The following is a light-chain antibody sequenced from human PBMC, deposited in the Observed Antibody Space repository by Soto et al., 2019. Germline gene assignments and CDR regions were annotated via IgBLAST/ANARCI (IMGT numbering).Light chain of an antibody. Sequence: DIQMTQSPSTLSGSLGDRVTITCRASQTISSGLAWYQQKPGKAPNLLIFDASTLESGVPSRFSGSGSGTTFTLTISSLQSDDFATYYCLQYNGYYRTFGQGTKVDI. V-gene: IGKV1-5*01. J-gene: IGKJ1*01. CDR2: DAS. CDR1: QTISSG. CDR3: LQYNGYYRT.